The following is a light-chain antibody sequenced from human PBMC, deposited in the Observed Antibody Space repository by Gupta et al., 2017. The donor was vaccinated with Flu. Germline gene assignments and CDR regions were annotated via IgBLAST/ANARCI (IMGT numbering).Light chain of an antibody. CDR1: SGHSSYA. J-gene: IGLJ3*02. CDR3: QTWGTGIGV. Sequence: QLVLTQSPSASASLGASVKLTCTRSSGHSSYAIAWHQQQPEKGPRYLMKFNSDGSHSKGDGIPDRFSGSSSGAERYLTISSLQSEDEADYYCQTWGTGIGVFGGGTKLTVL. CDR2: FNSDGSH. V-gene: IGLV4-69*01.